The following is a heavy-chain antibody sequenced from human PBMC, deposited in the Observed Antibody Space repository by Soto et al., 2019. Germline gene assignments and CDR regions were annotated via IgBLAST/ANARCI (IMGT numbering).Heavy chain of an antibody. D-gene: IGHD4-17*01. V-gene: IGHV3-7*01. J-gene: IGHJ4*02. Sequence: GGSLRLSCAASGFTFSSYWMSWVRQAPGKGLEWVANIKQDGSEKYYVDSVKGRFTISRDNAKNSLYLQMNSLRAEDTAVYYCARDSDYGDAHFDYWGQGTLVTVSS. CDR3: ARDSDYGDAHFDY. CDR2: IKQDGSEK. CDR1: GFTFSSYW.